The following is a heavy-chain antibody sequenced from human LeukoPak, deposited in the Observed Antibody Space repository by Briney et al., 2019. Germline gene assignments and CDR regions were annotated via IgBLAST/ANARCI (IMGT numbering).Heavy chain of an antibody. Sequence: PGGSLRLSCAASGFTFSSYSMNWVRQAPGKGLEWVSSISSSSSYIYYADSVKGRFTISRDNAKNSVYLQMNSLRAEDTAVYYCARDQGGYSYGTIDYWGQGTLVTVSS. V-gene: IGHV3-21*01. J-gene: IGHJ4*02. CDR3: ARDQGGYSYGTIDY. CDR1: GFTFSSYS. D-gene: IGHD5-18*01. CDR2: ISSSSSYI.